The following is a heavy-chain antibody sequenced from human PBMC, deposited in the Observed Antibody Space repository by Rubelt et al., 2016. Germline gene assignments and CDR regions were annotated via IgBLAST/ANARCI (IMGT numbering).Heavy chain of an antibody. V-gene: IGHV1-3*01. Sequence: PGDSVKVSCKASGYTFSSYAIHWVRQAPGQRLEWMGWINAGYGDTRYSPNFQGRLTITRDTSATTAYMELSSLRSDDTAVYYCARVEYYYDSSGYSDYWGQGTLVTVSS. CDR3: ARVEYYYDSSGYSDY. D-gene: IGHD3-22*01. CDR1: GYTFSSYA. CDR2: INAGYGDT. J-gene: IGHJ4*02.